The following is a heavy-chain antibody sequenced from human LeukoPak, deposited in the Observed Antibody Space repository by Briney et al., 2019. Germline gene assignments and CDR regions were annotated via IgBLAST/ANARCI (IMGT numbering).Heavy chain of an antibody. Sequence: GGSLRLSCTVSGFSLSSYAMSWVRRAPGKGLEWVSATSSSDAGKYYADSVRGRFTISRDNSRNTMYLQMNSLRAEDTAVYYRASQAYGLFDYWGQGTLVTVSS. J-gene: IGHJ4*02. CDR2: TSSSDAGK. CDR3: ASQAYGLFDY. V-gene: IGHV3-23*01. CDR1: GFSLSSYA. D-gene: IGHD3-16*01.